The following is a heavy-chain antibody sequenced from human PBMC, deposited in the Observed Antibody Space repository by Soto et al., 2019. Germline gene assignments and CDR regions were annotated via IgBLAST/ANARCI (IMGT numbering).Heavy chain of an antibody. J-gene: IGHJ4*02. CDR3: ARGPDPTYSDY. Sequence: GASVKVSCKASGYTFTNYGISWGRQAPGQGLEWMGWINVYNGNTNYAQKLQGRVIMTTDTSTSTAYMELKSLRSDDTAVYYCARGPDPTYSDYWGQGTLVTVSS. V-gene: IGHV1-18*01. CDR1: GYTFTNYG. CDR2: INVYNGNT.